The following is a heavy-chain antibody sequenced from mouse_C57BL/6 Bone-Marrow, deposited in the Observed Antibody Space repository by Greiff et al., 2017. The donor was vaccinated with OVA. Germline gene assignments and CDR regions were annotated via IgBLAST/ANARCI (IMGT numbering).Heavy chain of an antibody. J-gene: IGHJ3*01. V-gene: IGHV1-64*01. D-gene: IGHD2-4*01. CDR1: GYTFTSYW. Sequence: QVQLQQPGAELVKPGASVKLSCKASGYTFTSYWMHWVKQRPGQGLEWIGMIHPNSGSTNYNEKFKSKATLTVDKSSSTAYMQLSSLTSEDSAVYYCERRRFYYDYDGWFAYWGQGTLVTVSA. CDR3: ERRRFYYDYDGWFAY. CDR2: IHPNSGST.